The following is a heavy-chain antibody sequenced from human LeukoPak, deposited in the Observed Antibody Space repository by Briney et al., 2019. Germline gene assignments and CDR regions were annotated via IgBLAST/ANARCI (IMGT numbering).Heavy chain of an antibody. CDR3: AKDEGELGYCSGGNCYGGVDY. V-gene: IGHV3-9*01. J-gene: IGHJ4*02. Sequence: GRSLRLSCAASGFTFDDYAMHWVRQAPGKGLEWVSGISWNSGTIGYADSVKGRFTISRDNAKNSLYLQMNSLRAEDTALYYCAKDEGELGYCSGGNCYGGVDYWGQGTLVTVSS. D-gene: IGHD2-15*01. CDR2: ISWNSGTI. CDR1: GFTFDDYA.